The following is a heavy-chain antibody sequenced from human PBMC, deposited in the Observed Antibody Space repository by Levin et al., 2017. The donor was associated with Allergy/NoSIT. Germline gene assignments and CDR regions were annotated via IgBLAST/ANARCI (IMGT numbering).Heavy chain of an antibody. J-gene: IGHJ4*02. CDR3: ARTREWEPPDY. V-gene: IGHV4-39*01. CDR1: GGSITSSNYY. Sequence: SETLSLTCTVSGGSITSSNYYWGWIRQPPGKGLECIGNIYYSGSTYYNPSLKSRVTISVDTSKNQFSLKLSSVTAADTAVYYCARTREWEPPDYWGQGTLVTVSS. D-gene: IGHD1-26*01. CDR2: IYYSGST.